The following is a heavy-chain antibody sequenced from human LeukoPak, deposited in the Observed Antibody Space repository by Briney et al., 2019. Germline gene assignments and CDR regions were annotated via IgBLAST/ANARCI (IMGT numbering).Heavy chain of an antibody. D-gene: IGHD3-22*01. CDR1: GFTFSSYA. CDR2: IKQDGSEK. V-gene: IGHV3-7*01. CDR3: ARVNYDSSGYYLFDY. J-gene: IGHJ4*02. Sequence: GGSLRLSCAASGFTFSSYAMSWVRQAPGKGLEWVANIKQDGSEKYYVDSVKGRFTISRDNAKNSLYLQMNSLRAEDTAVYYCARVNYDSSGYYLFDYWGQGTLVTVSS.